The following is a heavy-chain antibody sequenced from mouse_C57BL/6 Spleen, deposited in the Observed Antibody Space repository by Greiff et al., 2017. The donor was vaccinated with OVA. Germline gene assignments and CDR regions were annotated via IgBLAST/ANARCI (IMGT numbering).Heavy chain of an antibody. CDR3: ARSQMGGLTTGDY. CDR1: GYTFTSYW. V-gene: IGHV1-55*01. Sequence: VQLQQPGAELVKPGASVKMSCKASGYTFTSYWITWVKQRPGQGLEWIGDIYPGSGSTNYNEKFKSKATLTVDTSSSTAYMQLSSLTSEDSAVYYCARSQMGGLTTGDYWGQGTTLTVSS. J-gene: IGHJ2*01. CDR2: IYPGSGST. D-gene: IGHD3-1*01.